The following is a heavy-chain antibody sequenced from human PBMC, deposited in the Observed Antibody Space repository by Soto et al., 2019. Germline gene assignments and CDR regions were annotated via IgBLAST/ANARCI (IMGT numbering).Heavy chain of an antibody. V-gene: IGHV3-30*18. CDR1: GFTFSSYG. CDR2: ISYDGGNK. CDR3: AKDQVTSGWYKWSWFGP. Sequence: GSLRLSCAASGFTFSSYGMDWVRQAPGKGLEWVSFISYDGGNKDYADSVKGRFTISRDNSKNTLYLQMNSLRAEDTAVYYCAKDQVTSGWYKWSWFGPWGQGTLVTVSS. J-gene: IGHJ5*02. D-gene: IGHD6-19*01.